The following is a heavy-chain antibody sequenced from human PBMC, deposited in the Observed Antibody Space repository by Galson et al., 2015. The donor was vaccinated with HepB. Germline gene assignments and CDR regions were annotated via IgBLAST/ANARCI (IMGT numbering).Heavy chain of an antibody. CDR3: ARLDRGMGTRH. J-gene: IGHJ4*02. D-gene: IGHD6-13*01. Sequence: QSGAEVKKPGESLRISCKGSGYSFTHYWIHWVRQMPGKGMEWLGRMDPSDAYTTYSPSFQGHVTISVDKSITPAYLQWSSLKAADTAIYYCARLDRGMGTRHWGQGTLVTVSS. V-gene: IGHV5-10-1*01. CDR1: GYSFTHYW. CDR2: MDPSDAYT.